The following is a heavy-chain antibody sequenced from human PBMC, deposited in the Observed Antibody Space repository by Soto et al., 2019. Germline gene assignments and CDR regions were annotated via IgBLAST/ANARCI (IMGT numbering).Heavy chain of an antibody. Sequence: GGSLRLSCAASGFTFGSYAMIWVRQAPGKGLVWVSTISSSGDSAYYADSVKGRFTVSRDNSMNTLYMQMNSLRAEDTAVYYCARGIKYGDYSRWFDPWGPGTLVTVSS. CDR1: GFTFGSYA. D-gene: IGHD4-17*01. J-gene: IGHJ5*02. V-gene: IGHV3-23*01. CDR2: ISSSGDSA. CDR3: ARGIKYGDYSRWFDP.